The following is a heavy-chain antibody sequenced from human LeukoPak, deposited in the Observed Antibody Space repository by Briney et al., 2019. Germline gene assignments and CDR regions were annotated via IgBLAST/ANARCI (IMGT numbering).Heavy chain of an antibody. CDR2: IYYRGTT. V-gene: IGHV4-59*01. J-gene: IGHJ4*02. CDR3: ARGANWGSPDY. CDR1: GGSISSDY. Sequence: PSETLSLTCTVSGGSISSDYWSWIRQSPGKGLEWIGYIYYRGTTNYNPSLKSRVTISLDTSKNQFSLKLSSVTAAYTAVYYCARGANWGSPDYWGQGTRVTVSS. D-gene: IGHD7-27*01.